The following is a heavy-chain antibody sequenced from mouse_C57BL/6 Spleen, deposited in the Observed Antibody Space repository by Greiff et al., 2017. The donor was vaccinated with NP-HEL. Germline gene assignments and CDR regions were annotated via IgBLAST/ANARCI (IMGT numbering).Heavy chain of an antibody. CDR3: VREGYYGSRGAMDY. CDR1: GFSFNTYA. D-gene: IGHD1-1*01. V-gene: IGHV10-1*01. J-gene: IGHJ4*01. CDR2: IRSKSNNYAT. Sequence: EVMLVESGGGLVQPKGSLKLSCAASGFSFNTYAMNWVRQAPGKGLEWVARIRSKSNNYATYYADSVKDRFTISRDDSESMLYLQMNNLKTEDTAMYYCVREGYYGSRGAMDYGGQGTSVTVSS.